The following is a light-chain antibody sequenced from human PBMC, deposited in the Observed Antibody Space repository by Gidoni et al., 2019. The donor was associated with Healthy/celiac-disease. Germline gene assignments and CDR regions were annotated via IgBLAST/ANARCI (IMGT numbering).Light chain of an antibody. CDR3: QQYNSYSPVT. V-gene: IGKV1-5*03. CDR2: KAS. Sequence: DIQMTHSPSTLSASVGDRVTITCRASQSISSWLAWYQQKPGKAPKLLIYKASSLESGVPSRFSGSGAGTEFTLTISSRQPDDVATYYCQQYNSYSPVTFXPXTKVDIK. J-gene: IGKJ3*01. CDR1: QSISSW.